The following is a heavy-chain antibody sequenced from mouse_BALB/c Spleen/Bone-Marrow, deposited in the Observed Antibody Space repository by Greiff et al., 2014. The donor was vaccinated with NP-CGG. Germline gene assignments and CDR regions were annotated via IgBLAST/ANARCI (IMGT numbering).Heavy chain of an antibody. V-gene: IGHV1-63*01. CDR1: GYAFTNYW. CDR3: ARWDYGNSYYFDY. J-gene: IGHJ2*01. Sequence: SGAELVRPGTSVKISCKASGYAFTNYWLGWVKQRPGHGLEWIGDIYPGSGNTYYNEKFKGKATLTADKSSSTAYMQLSSLTSEDSAVYFCARWDYGNSYYFDYWGQGTTLAVSS. CDR2: IYPGSGNT. D-gene: IGHD2-1*01.